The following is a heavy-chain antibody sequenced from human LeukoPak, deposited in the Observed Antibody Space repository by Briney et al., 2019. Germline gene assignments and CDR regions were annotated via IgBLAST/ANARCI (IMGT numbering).Heavy chain of an antibody. Sequence: GGSLRLSRAASGFPFSGSAIHWVRQASGIGLEWLGRIRSKANSYATAYAASVNGRFTISRDDSKNTAYLQMNSLKTEDTAVYYCTSRLTPFYYYDSSVSDAFESWGQGTMVTVSS. CDR1: GFPFSGSA. CDR2: IRSKANSYAT. CDR3: TSRLTPFYYYDSSVSDAFES. D-gene: IGHD3-22*01. J-gene: IGHJ3*02. V-gene: IGHV3-73*01.